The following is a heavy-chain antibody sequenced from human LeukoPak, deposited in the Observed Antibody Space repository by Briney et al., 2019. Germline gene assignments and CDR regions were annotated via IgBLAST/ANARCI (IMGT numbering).Heavy chain of an antibody. D-gene: IGHD6-6*01. V-gene: IGHV4-4*07. J-gene: IGHJ4*02. CDR3: ARSARPGERLDY. Sequence: SETLSLTCTVSGGSFSSYSWSWIRQPAGKGLEWIGRIYTSGNTNYNPSLKSRVTISADTSKNQFSLNLSSVTAADTAVYYCARSARPGERLDYWGQGTLVTVSS. CDR1: GGSFSSYS. CDR2: IYTSGNT.